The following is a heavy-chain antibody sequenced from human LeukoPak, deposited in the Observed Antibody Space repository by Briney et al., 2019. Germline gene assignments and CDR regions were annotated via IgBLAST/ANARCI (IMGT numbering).Heavy chain of an antibody. CDR1: GYTFTGHF. CDR2: RNPNSGDT. D-gene: IGHD5-12*01. CDR3: AREYSRYSGTYYDY. V-gene: IGHV1-2*02. Sequence: ASVKVACKASGYTFTGHFIHWVRQAPGQGHECMGWRNPNSGDTNYAQKFQGRVTMTRDTSISTAYMELSRVRSDDAAVYYCAREYSRYSGTYYDYWGQGTLVIVSS. J-gene: IGHJ4*02.